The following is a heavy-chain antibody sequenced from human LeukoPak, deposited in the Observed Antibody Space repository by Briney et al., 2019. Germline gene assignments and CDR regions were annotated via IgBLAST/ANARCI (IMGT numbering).Heavy chain of an antibody. Sequence: ASVRVSCKASGYTFTIYYMHWVRQAPGQGLEWMGIINPSGGSTSYAQKFQGRVTMTRDTSTSTVYMELNSLRAEDTAVYYCARDRAKPGIAVAGPIGGLDYWGQGTLVTVSS. V-gene: IGHV1-46*01. CDR3: ARDRAKPGIAVAGPIGGLDY. CDR2: INPSGGST. D-gene: IGHD6-19*01. CDR1: GYTFTIYY. J-gene: IGHJ4*02.